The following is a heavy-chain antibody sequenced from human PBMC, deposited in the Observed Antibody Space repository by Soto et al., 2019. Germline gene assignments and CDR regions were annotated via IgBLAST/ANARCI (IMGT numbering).Heavy chain of an antibody. CDR1: GGTFSNYA. D-gene: IGHD3-10*01. CDR3: TRGITLIRGVIPPGYYYGMDV. V-gene: IGHV1-69*01. Sequence: QVQLVQSGAEVKKPGSSVKVSCKASGGTFSNYAISWVRQAPGQGLEWMGGFNPIFETANYAQKFQGRVTITADESTNTAYMELSSLRSEDTAVYYCTRGITLIRGVIPPGYYYGMDVWGQGTTVAVSS. J-gene: IGHJ6*02. CDR2: FNPIFETA.